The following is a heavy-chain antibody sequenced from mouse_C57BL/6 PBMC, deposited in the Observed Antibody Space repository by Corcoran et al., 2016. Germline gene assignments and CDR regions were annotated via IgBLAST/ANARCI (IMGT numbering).Heavy chain of an antibody. CDR3: ARSTTVVADY. CDR2: IYPGDGDT. D-gene: IGHD1-1*01. V-gene: IGHV1-80*01. Sequence: QVQLQQSGAELVKPGASVKISCKASGYAFSSYWMNWVKQRPGKGLEWIGQIYPGDGDTNYNGKFKGKATLTADKSSSTAYMQRSSLTSEDSAGYFCARSTTVVADYWGQGTTLTVSS. J-gene: IGHJ2*01. CDR1: GYAFSSYW.